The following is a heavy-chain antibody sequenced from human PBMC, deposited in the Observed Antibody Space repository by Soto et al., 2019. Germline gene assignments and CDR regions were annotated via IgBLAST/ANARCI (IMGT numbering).Heavy chain of an antibody. D-gene: IGHD3-3*01. CDR1: GGTFSNSA. Sequence: QVQLVQSGAEVRKPGSSVKVSCKASGGTFSNSAITWVRQAPGQGLEWVGGIIPIFGSTNYAQKFQGRVTITADESTSTAYMELSSLTSEDTAVYYCARDGDLRSDFWSGPLCGGWFDPWGQGTLVTVSS. CDR3: ARDGDLRSDFWSGPLCGGWFDP. V-gene: IGHV1-69*12. CDR2: IIPIFGST. J-gene: IGHJ5*02.